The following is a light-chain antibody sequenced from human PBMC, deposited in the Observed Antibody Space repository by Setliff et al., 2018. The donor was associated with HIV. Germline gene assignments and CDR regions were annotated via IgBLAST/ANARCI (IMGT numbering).Light chain of an antibody. J-gene: IGLJ1*01. CDR1: SSDIGRYNL. CDR3: CSTPGSNTYV. CDR2: QAT. Sequence: QSVLTQPASVSGSPGQSITISCTGTSSDIGRYNLVSWYQQYPGKAPKLMIYQATKRPSGVPNRFSGSKSGNTASLTISGLQAEDEADYYCCSTPGSNTYVFGSGTRSPS. V-gene: IGLV2-23*01.